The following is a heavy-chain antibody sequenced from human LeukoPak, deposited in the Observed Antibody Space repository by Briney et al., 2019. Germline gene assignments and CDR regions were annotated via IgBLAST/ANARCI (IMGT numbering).Heavy chain of an antibody. J-gene: IGHJ6*03. CDR2: TNSVGNST. Sequence: PGGSLRLSCAASGFTFSSYWMHWVRHPARKGLVWVSRTNSVGNSTKYADSVKGRFTISRDKAKNTLYLQMNRLRAEDTDVYYCVRDIGGYYYYMDVWGKGTTVTVSS. CDR1: GFTFSSYW. V-gene: IGHV3-74*03. CDR3: VRDIGGYYYYMDV. D-gene: IGHD3-10*01.